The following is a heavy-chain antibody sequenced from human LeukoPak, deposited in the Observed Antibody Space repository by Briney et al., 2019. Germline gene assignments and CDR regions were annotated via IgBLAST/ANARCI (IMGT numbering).Heavy chain of an antibody. CDR2: ISSDGSST. D-gene: IGHD6-6*01. Sequence: GGSLRLSCAASGFTFSSYWMHWVRQAPGKGLVWVSRISSDGSSTSYADSVKGRFTISRDNTKNTLFLQINSLRVEDTAMYYCARDQRVTGRPDIDYWGQGTLVIVSS. CDR3: ARDQRVTGRPDIDY. CDR1: GFTFSSYW. J-gene: IGHJ4*02. V-gene: IGHV3-74*01.